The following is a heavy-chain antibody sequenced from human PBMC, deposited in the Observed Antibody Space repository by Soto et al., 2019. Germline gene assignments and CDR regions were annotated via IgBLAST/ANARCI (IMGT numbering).Heavy chain of an antibody. D-gene: IGHD6-13*01. CDR3: ASPGAGIAAAGTYYYYMDV. V-gene: IGHV3-23*01. J-gene: IGHJ6*03. Sequence: GGSLRLSCAASGFTFSSYAMSWVRQAPGKGLEWVSAISGSGGSTYYADSVKGRFTISRDNSKNTLYLQMNSLRAEDTAVYYCASPGAGIAAAGTYYYYMDVWGKGTTVTVSS. CDR2: ISGSGGST. CDR1: GFTFSSYA.